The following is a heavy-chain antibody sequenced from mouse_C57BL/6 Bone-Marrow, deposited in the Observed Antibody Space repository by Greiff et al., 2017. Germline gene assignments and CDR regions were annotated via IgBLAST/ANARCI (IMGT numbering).Heavy chain of an antibody. D-gene: IGHD1-1*01. CDR3: TVGYYGSSSDY. CDR2: IRLKSDNYAT. Sequence: DVMLVESGGGLVQPGGSMKLSCVASGFTFSNYWMNWVRQSPEKGLEWVAQIRLKSDNYATNYAESVKGRFTISSDDSKSSVYLQMNNLSAEDTGIYYCTVGYYGSSSDYWGQGTTLTVSS. CDR1: GFTFSNYW. J-gene: IGHJ2*01. V-gene: IGHV6-3*01.